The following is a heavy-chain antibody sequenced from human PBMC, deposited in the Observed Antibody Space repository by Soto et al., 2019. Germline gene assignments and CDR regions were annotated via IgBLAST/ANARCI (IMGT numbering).Heavy chain of an antibody. CDR1: GFTFGDYA. CDR3: TTGVIRYFDWAFDY. J-gene: IGHJ4*02. CDR2: IRSKAYGGTT. D-gene: IGHD3-9*01. Sequence: EVQLVESGGGLVQPGRSLRLSCTASGFTFGDYAMSWFRQAPGKGLEWVGFIRSKAYGGTTEYAASVKGRFTISRDDSKSIAYLQMNSLKTEDTAVYYCTTGVIRYFDWAFDYWGQGTLVTVSS. V-gene: IGHV3-49*03.